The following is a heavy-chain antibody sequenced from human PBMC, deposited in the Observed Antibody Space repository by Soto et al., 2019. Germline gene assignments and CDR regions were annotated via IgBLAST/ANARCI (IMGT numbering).Heavy chain of an antibody. D-gene: IGHD3-22*01. J-gene: IGHJ4*02. CDR1: GGTFSSYA. CDR2: IIPIFGTA. CDR3: ASGYDSSGSSTWGPYYFDY. V-gene: IGHV1-69*01. Sequence: VQLVQSGAEVKKPGSSVKVSCKASGGTFSSYAISWVRQAPGQGLEWMGGIIPIFGTANYAQKFQGRVTFTADESTSTAYMELSSLRSEDTAVYYCASGYDSSGSSTWGPYYFDYWGQGTLVTVSS.